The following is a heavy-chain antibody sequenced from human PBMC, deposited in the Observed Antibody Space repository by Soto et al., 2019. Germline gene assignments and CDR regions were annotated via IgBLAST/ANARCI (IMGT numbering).Heavy chain of an antibody. J-gene: IGHJ3*02. V-gene: IGHV3-74*01. CDR3: ARDFRWGGGAFDI. D-gene: IGHD3-16*01. Sequence: GGSLRLSCAASGFTFSSYWMHWVRQAPGKGLVWVSRINSDGSSTSYADSVKGRFTISRDNAKNTRYLQMNSLRAEDTAVYYCARDFRWGGGAFDIWGQGTMVTVSS. CDR2: INSDGSST. CDR1: GFTFSSYW.